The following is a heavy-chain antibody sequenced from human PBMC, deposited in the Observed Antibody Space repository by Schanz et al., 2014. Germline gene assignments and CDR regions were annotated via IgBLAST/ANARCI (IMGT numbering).Heavy chain of an antibody. V-gene: IGHV3-33*06. D-gene: IGHD2-15*01. CDR2: IWYDENNK. Sequence: QVQLVESGGGLVKPGGSLRLSCAASGFTVSSNHMSWVRQAPGKGLEWVAVIWYDENNKYYADSVKGRFTMSRDNSKNTLYLQMNSLRAEDTAVYYCAKGMGYCSGGTCYDYYYYGLDVWGQGTTVTVSS. CDR3: AKGMGYCSGGTCYDYYYYGLDV. J-gene: IGHJ6*02. CDR1: GFTVSSNH.